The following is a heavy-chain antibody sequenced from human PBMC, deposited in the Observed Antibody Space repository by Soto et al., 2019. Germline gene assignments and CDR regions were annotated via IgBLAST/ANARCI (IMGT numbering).Heavy chain of an antibody. D-gene: IGHD3-10*01. CDR1: GFTFSSYA. Sequence: GGSLRLSCAASGFTFSSYAMSWVRQAPGKGLEWVSAISGSGGSTYYADSVKGRFTISRDNSKNTLYLQMNSLRAEDTAVYYCAKDSSTMVRGDEPYFDYWGQGTLVTVSS. CDR2: ISGSGGST. J-gene: IGHJ4*02. CDR3: AKDSSTMVRGDEPYFDY. V-gene: IGHV3-23*01.